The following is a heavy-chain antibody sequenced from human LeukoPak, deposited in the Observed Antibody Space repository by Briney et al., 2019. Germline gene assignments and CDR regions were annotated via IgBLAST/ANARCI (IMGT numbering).Heavy chain of an antibody. V-gene: IGHV3-21*04. J-gene: IGHJ6*02. CDR2: ISSSSSYI. D-gene: IGHD3-9*01. CDR1: GFTFSSYS. Sequence: GGSLRLSCAASGFTFSSYSMNWVSQAPGKGLERVSSISSSSSYIYYADSVKGRFTISRDNAKNSLYLQMNSLRSEDTAVYYCASSLVATGYYDYYYGMDVWGQGTTVTVSS. CDR3: ASSLVATGYYDYYYGMDV.